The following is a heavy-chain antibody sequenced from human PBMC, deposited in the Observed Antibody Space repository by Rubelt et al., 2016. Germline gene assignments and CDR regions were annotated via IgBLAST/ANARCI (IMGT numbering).Heavy chain of an antibody. J-gene: IGHJ4*02. D-gene: IGHD5-18*01. CDR1: GFTFSSYD. V-gene: IGHV3-23*01. CDR2: IRGSGGTT. CDR3: ATKGGDSGFSYGYLEY. Sequence: EVQLLESGGGLVQPGGSLRLSCAASGFTFSSYDMNWVRQAPGRGLECVAGIRGSGGTTYYADSVKGRFTISRDNSKNTLYLQMNSLRAEDTAVYYCATKGGDSGFSYGYLEYWGQGTLVTVSS.